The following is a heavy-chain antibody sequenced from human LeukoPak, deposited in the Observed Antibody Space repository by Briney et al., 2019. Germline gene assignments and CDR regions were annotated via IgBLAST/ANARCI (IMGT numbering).Heavy chain of an antibody. CDR2: INRSGRA. CDR1: GGSFSGDY. CDR3: ARYKIVITMLGVHRWFDP. D-gene: IGHD3-3*01. V-gene: IGHV4-34*01. J-gene: IGHJ5*02. Sequence: PSETLSLTCAVYGGSFSGDYWSWIRQPPGKGLEWIGDINRSGRAVYNTSLKSRVIISVDTSKNQFSLKVNSVTAADTAVYYCARYKIVITMLGVHRWFDPWGQGTLVAVSS.